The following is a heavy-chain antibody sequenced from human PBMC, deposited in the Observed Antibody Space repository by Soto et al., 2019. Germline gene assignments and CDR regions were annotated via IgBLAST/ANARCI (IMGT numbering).Heavy chain of an antibody. V-gene: IGHV3-30*18. CDR1: GFTFSSYG. Sequence: QVQLVESGGGVVQPGRSLRLSCAASGFTFSSYGMHWVRQAPGKGLEWVAVISYDGSNKYYADSVKGRFTISRDNSKNTLYLQMTSLRAEDTAVYYCAKDSSGYYYNWFDPWGQGTLVTVSS. CDR3: AKDSSGYYYNWFDP. D-gene: IGHD3-22*01. CDR2: ISYDGSNK. J-gene: IGHJ5*02.